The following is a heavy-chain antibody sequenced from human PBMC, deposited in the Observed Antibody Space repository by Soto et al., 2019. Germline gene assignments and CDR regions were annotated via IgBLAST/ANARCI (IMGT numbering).Heavy chain of an antibody. CDR3: AKELTYCSSTRCPDEYYYHYVMDV. D-gene: IGHD2-2*01. J-gene: IGHJ6*02. CDR2: ISAGGYT. CDR1: GFTFSNYA. V-gene: IGHV3-23*01. Sequence: GGSLRLSCAASGFTFSNYAMSWVRQAPGKGLEWVSAISAGGYTYYADSVKGRFTISRDNSRNTLSLQMNSLRAEDTAVYYCAKELTYCSSTRCPDEYYYHYVMDVWGQGTTVTVSS.